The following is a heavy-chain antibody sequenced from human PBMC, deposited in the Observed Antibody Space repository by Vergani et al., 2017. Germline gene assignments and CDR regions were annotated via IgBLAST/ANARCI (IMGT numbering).Heavy chain of an antibody. CDR3: ARDASNYDILTGYYLVDY. CDR2: LSAYNGNT. CDR1: GYTFTSYG. J-gene: IGHJ4*02. V-gene: IGHV1-18*01. Sequence: QVQLVQSGAEVKKPGASVKVSCKASGYTFTSYGISWVRQAPGQGLEWMGWLSAYNGNTNYAQKLQGRVTMTTDTTTSTAYMELRSLRSDDTAVYYCARDASNYDILTGYYLVDYWGQGTLVTVSS. D-gene: IGHD3-9*01.